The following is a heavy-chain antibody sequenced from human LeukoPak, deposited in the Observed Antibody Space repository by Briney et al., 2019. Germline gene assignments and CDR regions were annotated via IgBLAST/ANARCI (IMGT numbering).Heavy chain of an antibody. CDR3: ARDYRGYSYGLTYYYYMDV. Sequence: SETLSLTCTVSGGSISSFYWSWIRQPAGKGLEWIGRIYTSGSTNYNPSLKSRVTISVDTSKNQLSLKLSSVTAADTAVYYCARDYRGYSYGLTYYYYMDVWGKGTTVTVSS. CDR1: GGSISSFY. J-gene: IGHJ6*03. V-gene: IGHV4-4*07. CDR2: IYTSGST. D-gene: IGHD5-18*01.